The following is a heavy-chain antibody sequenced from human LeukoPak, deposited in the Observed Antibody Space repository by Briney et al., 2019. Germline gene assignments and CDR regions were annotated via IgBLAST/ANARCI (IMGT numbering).Heavy chain of an antibody. CDR1: GYTFTGYY. CDR2: INPNSGGT. J-gene: IGHJ6*03. CDR3: ARGANSGYYYYYMDV. V-gene: IGHV1-2*02. Sequence: ASVNVSCKASGYTFTGYYMHWVQQAPGQGLQWMGWINPNSGGTNYAQKFQGRVTMTRDTSISTAYMELSRLRSDDTAVYYCARGANSGYYYYYMDVWGKGTTVTVSS. D-gene: IGHD1-26*01.